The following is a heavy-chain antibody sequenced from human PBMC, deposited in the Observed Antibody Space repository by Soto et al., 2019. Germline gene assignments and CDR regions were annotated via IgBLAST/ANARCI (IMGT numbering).Heavy chain of an antibody. CDR3: ARDLYYYDSSGYYYGIDYYYGMDV. CDR2: INPSGGST. V-gene: IGHV1-46*01. CDR1: GYTFTSYY. J-gene: IGHJ6*02. D-gene: IGHD3-22*01. Sequence: ASVKVSCKASGYTFTSYYMHWVRQAPGQGLEWMGIINPSGGSTSYAQKFQGRVTMTRDTSTSTVYMELSSLRSEDTAVYYCARDLYYYDSSGYYYGIDYYYGMDVWGQGTTVTVSS.